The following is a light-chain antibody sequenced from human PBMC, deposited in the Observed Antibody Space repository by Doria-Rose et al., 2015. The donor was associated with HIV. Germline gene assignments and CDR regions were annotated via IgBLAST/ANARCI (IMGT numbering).Light chain of an antibody. V-gene: IGKV1-9*01. CDR3: QQANSFPIT. Sequence: QVTQSPSFLSASVGVRVTITCRASQDISSYLAWYQQKPGEAPKLLIYAASSLQSGVPSRFSGSGSGTDFTLTISSLQPEDFATYYCQQANSFPITFGQGTRLEIK. J-gene: IGKJ5*01. CDR2: AAS. CDR1: QDISSY.